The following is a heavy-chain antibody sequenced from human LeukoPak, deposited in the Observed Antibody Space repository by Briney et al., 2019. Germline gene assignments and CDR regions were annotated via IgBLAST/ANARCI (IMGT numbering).Heavy chain of an antibody. CDR3: ARGRDTAMVEH. J-gene: IGHJ1*01. CDR1: GGSFSGYY. Sequence: SETLSLTCAVYGGSFSGYYWSWIRQPPGKGLEWIGEINHSRSTNYNPSLKSRVTISVDTSKNQFSLKLSSVTAADTAVYYCARGRDTAMVEHWGQGTLVTVSS. D-gene: IGHD5-18*01. CDR2: INHSRST. V-gene: IGHV4-34*01.